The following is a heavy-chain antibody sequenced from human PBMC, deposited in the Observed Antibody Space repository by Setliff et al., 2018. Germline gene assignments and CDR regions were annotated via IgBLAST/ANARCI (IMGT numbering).Heavy chain of an antibody. Sequence: ASVKVSCKASGYPFTSYGVNWVRQAPGQGLEWMGRIVTYNDDTYYPRKFQGRVTMTTDTSTSTAYMELRSLTSDDTAVYYCARHGSSGKFDASDIWGQGTLVTVSS. CDR1: GYPFTSYG. CDR3: ARHGSSGKFDASDI. J-gene: IGHJ4*02. V-gene: IGHV1-18*04. D-gene: IGHD3-10*01. CDR2: IVTYNDDT.